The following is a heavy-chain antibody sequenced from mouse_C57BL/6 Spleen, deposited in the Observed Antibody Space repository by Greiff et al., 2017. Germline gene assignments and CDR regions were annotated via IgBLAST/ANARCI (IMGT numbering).Heavy chain of an antibody. V-gene: IGHV1-53*01. Sequence: VQLQQPGTELVKPGASVKLSCKASGYTFTSYWMHWVKQRPGQGLEWIGNINPSNGGTNYNEKFKSKATLTVDKSSSTAYMQLSSLTSEDSAVYYCARGDYDRDWYFDVWGTGTTVTVSS. CDR3: ARGDYDRDWYFDV. CDR1: GYTFTSYW. CDR2: INPSNGGT. D-gene: IGHD2-4*01. J-gene: IGHJ1*03.